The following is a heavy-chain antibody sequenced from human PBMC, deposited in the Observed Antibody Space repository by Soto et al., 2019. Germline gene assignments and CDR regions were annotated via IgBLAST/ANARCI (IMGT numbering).Heavy chain of an antibody. CDR2: IYHSGST. D-gene: IGHD5-12*01. Sequence: QLQLQESGSGLVKPSQTLSLTCAVSGGSISSGGYSWSWIRQPPGKGLEWIGYIYHSGSTYYNPSLKRRVHIAVDRSKNQFSLKLSSVTAADTAVYYCAAGGGLPRYYWGQGTLVTVSS. V-gene: IGHV4-30-2*01. CDR3: AAGGGLPRYY. CDR1: GGSISSGGYS. J-gene: IGHJ4*02.